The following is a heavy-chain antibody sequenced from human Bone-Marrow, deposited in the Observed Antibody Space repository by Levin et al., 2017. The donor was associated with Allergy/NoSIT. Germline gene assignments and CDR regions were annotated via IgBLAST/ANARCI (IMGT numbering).Heavy chain of an antibody. CDR2: ISYDGSNK. CDR3: AKDDYGSGSYYGY. Sequence: PGGSLRLSCAASGFTFSSYGMHWVRQAPGKGLEWVAVISYDGSNKYYADSVKGRFTISRDNSKNTLYLQMNSLRAEDTAVYYCAKDDYGSGSYYGYWGQGTLVTVSS. V-gene: IGHV3-30*18. D-gene: IGHD3-10*01. J-gene: IGHJ4*02. CDR1: GFTFSSYG.